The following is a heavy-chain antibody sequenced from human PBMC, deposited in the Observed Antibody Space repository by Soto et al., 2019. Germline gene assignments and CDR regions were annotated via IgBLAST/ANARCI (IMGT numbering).Heavy chain of an antibody. D-gene: IGHD5-12*01. CDR2: INAGNGNT. CDR1: GYTFTSYA. CDR3: ARVWSRGLEMATITPHFDY. V-gene: IGHV1-3*01. J-gene: IGHJ4*02. Sequence: ASVKVSCKASGYTFTSYAMHWVRQAPGQRLEWMGWINAGNGNTKYSQKFQGRVTITRDTSASTAYMELSSLRSEDTAVYYCARVWSRGLEMATITPHFDYWGQGTLVTVSS.